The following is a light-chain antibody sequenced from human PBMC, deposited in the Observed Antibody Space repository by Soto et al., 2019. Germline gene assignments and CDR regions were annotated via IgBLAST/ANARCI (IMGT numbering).Light chain of an antibody. CDR3: SSYAGSSNV. CDR2: EVN. Sequence: QSALTQPPSASGSPGQSVAIYCTGTSSDVGGYNYVSWYQQHPGKAPKLMIYEVNKRPSGVPDRFFGSKSGNTASLTVSGLQAEDEADYYCSSYAGSSNVFGTGTKVTVL. CDR1: SSDVGGYNY. J-gene: IGLJ1*01. V-gene: IGLV2-8*01.